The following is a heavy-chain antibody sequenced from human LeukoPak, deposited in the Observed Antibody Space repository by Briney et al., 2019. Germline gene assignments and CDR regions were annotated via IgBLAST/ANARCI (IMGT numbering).Heavy chain of an antibody. J-gene: IGHJ4*02. CDR3: ARGLPGARIPYRFDS. CDR2: IYYTGST. V-gene: IGHV4-31*03. CDR1: GDSMSNGGYF. Sequence: PSETLSLTRTVSGDSMSNGGYFWSWIRQHPGKGLEWIGYIYYTGSTTYNPSLQSRVTISVDTSKNNFSLRLNPVTAADTAIYFCARGLPGARIPYRFDSWGQGTLVAVSS. D-gene: IGHD1-1*01.